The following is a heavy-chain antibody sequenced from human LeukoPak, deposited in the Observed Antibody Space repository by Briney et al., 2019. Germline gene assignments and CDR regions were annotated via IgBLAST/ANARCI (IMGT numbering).Heavy chain of an antibody. CDR2: ISSSSSYI. CDR1: GFTFSSYS. CDR3: WYYYYYGMDV. Sequence: SGGSLRLSCAASGFTFSSYSMTWVRQAPGKGLEWISSISSSSSYIYYADSVKGRFTISRDNAKNSLYLQMNSLRAEDTAVYYCWYYYYYGMDVWGQGTTVTVSS. J-gene: IGHJ6*02. V-gene: IGHV3-21*01.